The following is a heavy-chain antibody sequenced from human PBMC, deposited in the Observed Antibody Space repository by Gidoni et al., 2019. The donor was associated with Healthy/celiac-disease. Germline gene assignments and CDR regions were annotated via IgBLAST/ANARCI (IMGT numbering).Heavy chain of an antibody. CDR3: ARLSSSYYYYYMDV. CDR1: GGSISSYY. J-gene: IGHJ6*03. D-gene: IGHD6-6*01. V-gene: IGHV4-59*08. Sequence: QVQLQESGPGLVKPSETMSLTCTVSGGSISSYYWSWIRQPPGKGLEWIGYIYYSGSTNYNPSLKSRVTISVDTSKNQFSLKLGSVTAADTAVYYCARLSSSYYYYYMDVWGKGTTVTVSS. CDR2: IYYSGST.